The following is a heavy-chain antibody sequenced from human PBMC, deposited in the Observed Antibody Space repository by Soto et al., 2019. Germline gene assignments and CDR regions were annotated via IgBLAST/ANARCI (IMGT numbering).Heavy chain of an antibody. CDR1: GLNFDDFA. CDR2: ITWNSRVL. D-gene: IGHD2-2*01. Sequence: EVQLVESGGRLVQPGRSLRLSCVGTGLNFDDFAMHWVRQAPGKGLEWVSGITWNSRVLAYADSVKGRFTISRDNARNSLYLPMDRLRETDTALYYCATGLNAMLSPYSFHTWGQRPLVTVSS. J-gene: IGHJ4*02. V-gene: IGHV3-9*01. CDR3: ATGLNAMLSPYSFHT.